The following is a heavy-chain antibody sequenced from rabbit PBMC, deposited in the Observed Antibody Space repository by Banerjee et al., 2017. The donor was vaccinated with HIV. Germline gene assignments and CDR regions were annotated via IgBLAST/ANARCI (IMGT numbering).Heavy chain of an antibody. V-gene: IGHV1S45*01. Sequence: QGQLEESGGDLVKPGASLTLTCKASGLDFSSSYWICWVRQAPGKGLEWIACIDVGKSDSTYYASWAKGRFTISKTSSTTVTLQMTSLTAADTATYFCARDSAGREDFNLWGPGTLVTVS. J-gene: IGHJ4*01. CDR3: ARDSAGREDFNL. D-gene: IGHD4-2*01. CDR1: GLDFSSSYW. CDR2: IDVGKSDST.